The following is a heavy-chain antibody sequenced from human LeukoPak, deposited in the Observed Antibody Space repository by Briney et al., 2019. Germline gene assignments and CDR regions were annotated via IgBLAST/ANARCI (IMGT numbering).Heavy chain of an antibody. V-gene: IGHV3-48*04. CDR2: ISSSSNTI. Sequence: PGGSLRLSCAASGLTFSSYNMNWVRQAPGKGLEWVSYISSSSNTIYYADSVKGRFTISRDNANNSLYLQMNSLRAEDTAVYYCARDVHLVLRGVRWFDPWGQGTLVTVSS. D-gene: IGHD3-10*01. J-gene: IGHJ5*02. CDR1: GLTFSSYN. CDR3: ARDVHLVLRGVRWFDP.